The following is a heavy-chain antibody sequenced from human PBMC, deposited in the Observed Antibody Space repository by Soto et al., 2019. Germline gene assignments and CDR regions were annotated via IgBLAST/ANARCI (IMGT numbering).Heavy chain of an antibody. CDR3: ARHIAVSRTRGFDH. CDR2: IFHTGSA. J-gene: IGHJ4*02. Sequence: QVQLQESGPGLMKPSGTLSLTCAVSGGSITSNWWGWVRQLLGKGLEWIAEIFHTGSANYNPSLMGRLTISMDKSRNHFSLNLNSVTAADTAVYYCARHIAVSRTRGFDHWGQGTVVTVSA. D-gene: IGHD2-21*01. CDR1: GGSITSNW. V-gene: IGHV4-4*02.